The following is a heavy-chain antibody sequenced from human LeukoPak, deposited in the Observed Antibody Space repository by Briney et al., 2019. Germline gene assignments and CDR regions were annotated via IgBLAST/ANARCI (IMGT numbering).Heavy chain of an antibody. J-gene: IGHJ4*02. Sequence: PGGSLRLSCAASGFTFSSYGMHWVRQAPGKGLEWVAVIWYDGSNKYYADSVKGRFTISRDNSKNTLYLQMNSLRAEDTAFYYCARESLGYCSGVDCYFDWGQGTLVTVSS. CDR3: ARESLGYCSGVDCYFD. CDR2: IWYDGSNK. CDR1: GFTFSSYG. V-gene: IGHV3-33*08. D-gene: IGHD2-15*01.